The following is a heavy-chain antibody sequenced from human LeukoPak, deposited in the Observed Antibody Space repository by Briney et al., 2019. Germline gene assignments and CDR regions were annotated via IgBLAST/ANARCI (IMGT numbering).Heavy chain of an antibody. Sequence: SETLSLTCTVSGGSVSSGSYYWSWIRQPPGKGLEWIGYIYYSGSTNYNPSLKSRVTISVDTSKNQFSLKLSSVTAADTAVYYCAREKDGYKERYNWFDPWGQGTLVTVSS. CDR3: AREKDGYKERYNWFDP. D-gene: IGHD5-24*01. V-gene: IGHV4-61*01. J-gene: IGHJ5*02. CDR1: GGSVSSGSYY. CDR2: IYYSGST.